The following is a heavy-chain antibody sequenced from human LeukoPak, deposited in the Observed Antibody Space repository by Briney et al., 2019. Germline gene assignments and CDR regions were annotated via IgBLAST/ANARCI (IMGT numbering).Heavy chain of an antibody. Sequence: GGSLRLSCAASGFTLSSYGMNWVRQAPGKGLEWVSFISNGGDTIHYADSVKGRFTISGDNAKNSLHLQMNSLRAEDTAVYYCARDLSGSYSFYYYGLDVWGQGTTVTVSS. CDR1: GFTLSSYG. D-gene: IGHD1-26*01. CDR3: ARDLSGSYSFYYYGLDV. V-gene: IGHV3-48*03. CDR2: ISNGGDTI. J-gene: IGHJ6*02.